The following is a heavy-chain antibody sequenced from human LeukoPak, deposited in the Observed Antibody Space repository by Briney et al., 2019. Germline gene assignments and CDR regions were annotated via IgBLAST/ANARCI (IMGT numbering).Heavy chain of an antibody. CDR2: ISGSGGST. V-gene: IGHV3-23*01. CDR1: GFTFSSYA. CDR3: ARAGRLQYGDHVAFDY. D-gene: IGHD4-17*01. Sequence: GGSLRLSCAASGFTFSSYAMSWVRQAPGKGLEWVSAISGSGGSTYYADSVKGRFTFSRDNAKNSLYLQMNSLRAEDTAVYYCARAGRLQYGDHVAFDYWGQGTLVTVSS. J-gene: IGHJ4*02.